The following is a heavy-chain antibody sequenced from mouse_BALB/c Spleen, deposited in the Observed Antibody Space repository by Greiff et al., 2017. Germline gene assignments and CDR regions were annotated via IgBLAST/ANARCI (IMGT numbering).Heavy chain of an antibody. V-gene: IGHV3-2*02. CDR2: ISYSGST. CDR1: GYSITSDYA. Sequence: VQLKQSGPGLVKPSQSLSLTCTVTGYSITSDYAWNWIRQFPGNKLEWMGYISYSGSTSYNPSLKSRISITRDTSKNQFFLQLNSVTTEDTATYYCARLYYYGSSYWGQGTTLTVSS. D-gene: IGHD1-1*01. J-gene: IGHJ2*01. CDR3: ARLYYYGSSY.